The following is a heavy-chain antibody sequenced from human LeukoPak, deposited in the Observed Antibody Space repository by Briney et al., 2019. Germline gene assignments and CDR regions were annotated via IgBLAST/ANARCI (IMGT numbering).Heavy chain of an antibody. J-gene: IGHJ6*04. D-gene: IGHD3-10*02. V-gene: IGHV3-48*03. CDR3: AELGITMIGGV. CDR2: ISSSGSTI. Sequence: GGSLGLSCAASGFTFSDYAMNWVRQAPGKGLEWVSYISSSGSTIYYADSVKGRFTISRDNAKNSLYLQMNSLRAEDTAVYYCAELGITMIGGVWGKGTTVTISS. CDR1: GFTFSDYA.